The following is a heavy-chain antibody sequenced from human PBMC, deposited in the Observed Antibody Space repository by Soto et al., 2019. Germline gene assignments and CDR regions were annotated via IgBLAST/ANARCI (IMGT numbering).Heavy chain of an antibody. V-gene: IGHV3-30-3*01. CDR1: GCTFSSYA. CDR2: ISYDGSNK. Sequence: QVQLVESGGGVVQPGSSLRLSCAASGCTFSSYAMHWVRQAPGTGLEWVAVISYDGSNKYYADSVKGRFTISRDNSKNPLYLQMNSLRAEDTAVYYCARTYYYDSSGYYVGNSDYYFDYWGQGTLVTVSS. D-gene: IGHD3-22*01. CDR3: ARTYYYDSSGYYVGNSDYYFDY. J-gene: IGHJ4*02.